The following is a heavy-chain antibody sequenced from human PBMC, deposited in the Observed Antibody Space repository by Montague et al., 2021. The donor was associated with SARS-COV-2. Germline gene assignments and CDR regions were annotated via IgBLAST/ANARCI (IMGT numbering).Heavy chain of an antibody. CDR2: TYYRSRWSN. V-gene: IGHV6-1*01. D-gene: IGHD1-26*01. CDR3: ARERWAVGVSFDY. CDR1: GDSVSSNSAT. J-gene: IGHJ4*02. Sequence: CAISGDSVSSNSATWHWIRQSSSRGLEWLGRTYYRSRWSNDYPVSVRSRIIINPDTSTNQFSLQLSSVTPEDTAVYFCARERWAVGVSFDYWGQGTLVTVSS.